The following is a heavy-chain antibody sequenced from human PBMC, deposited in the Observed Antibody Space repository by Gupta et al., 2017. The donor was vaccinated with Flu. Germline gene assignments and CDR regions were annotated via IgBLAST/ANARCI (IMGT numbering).Heavy chain of an antibody. Sequence: EVQLVESGGGLVKPGGSLRLSCAASGFTFRTYYINWVRRAPGKGLGWVSSISSSSSYIYYADSVKGRFTVSRDNAENSLSLQMNSLRAEDAAVYYCARSFDRSAYYDYWGQGTLVTVSS. V-gene: IGHV3-21*02. CDR1: GFTFRTYY. D-gene: IGHD3-22*01. CDR2: ISSSSSYI. J-gene: IGHJ4*02. CDR3: ARSFDRSAYYDY.